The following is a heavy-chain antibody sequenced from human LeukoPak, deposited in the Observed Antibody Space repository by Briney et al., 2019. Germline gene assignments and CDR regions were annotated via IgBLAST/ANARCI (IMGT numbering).Heavy chain of an antibody. CDR2: ISPSGTP. J-gene: IGHJ6*02. Sequence: SETLSLTCIVSGASIKTFYGRWIRQPAGKGLEWIGRISPSGTPYYNPSLKSRLTMSVASSKNQFSLNLSSVTAADTAVYYCARVASSVEDVWGQGTTVTVSS. D-gene: IGHD3-22*01. CDR1: GASIKTFY. CDR3: ARVASSVEDV. V-gene: IGHV4-4*07.